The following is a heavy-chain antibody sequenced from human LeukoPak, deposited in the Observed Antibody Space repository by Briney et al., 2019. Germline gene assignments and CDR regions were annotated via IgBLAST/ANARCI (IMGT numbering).Heavy chain of an antibody. D-gene: IGHD3-3*01. Sequence: ASVKVSCKVSGYTLTKLSMHWVRQPPGKGLEWMGGFDPENGESIYAQNFRGRVTMTEDTSTDTAYMELSSLRSEDTAVYYCATDRLLSSFGVFIWSTNAFDSWGQWTMVTVSS. J-gene: IGHJ3*02. V-gene: IGHV1-24*01. CDR3: ATDRLLSSFGVFIWSTNAFDS. CDR2: FDPENGES. CDR1: GYTLTKLS.